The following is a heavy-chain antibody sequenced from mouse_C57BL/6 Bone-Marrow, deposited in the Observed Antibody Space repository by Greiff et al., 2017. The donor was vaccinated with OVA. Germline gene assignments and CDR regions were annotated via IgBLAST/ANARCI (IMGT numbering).Heavy chain of an antibody. Sequence: VQLQQSGPGLVQPSQSLSISCTASGFSLTSYGVHWVRQPPGQGLEWLGVIWSGGSTDYNAAFISRLSISKDNSKSQVFFKMNRLQADDTAIYYCAKTGFIATVVATLDWYFDVWGTGTTVTVSS. CDR3: AKTGFIATVVATLDWYFDV. CDR1: GFSLTSYG. V-gene: IGHV2-4*01. CDR2: IWSGGST. D-gene: IGHD1-1*01. J-gene: IGHJ1*03.